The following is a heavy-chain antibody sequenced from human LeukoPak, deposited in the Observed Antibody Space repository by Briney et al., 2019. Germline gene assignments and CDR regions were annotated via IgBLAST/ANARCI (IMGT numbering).Heavy chain of an antibody. Sequence: GGSLRLSCAASGFTFSSYAMSWVRQAPGKGLEWVSAISGSGGSTYYADSVKGRFTISRDNSKNTLYLQMNSLRAEDTAVYYCANSRMAPAAPEYFQYWGQGTLVTVSS. J-gene: IGHJ1*01. CDR3: ANSRMAPAAPEYFQY. V-gene: IGHV3-23*01. CDR2: ISGSGGST. CDR1: GFTFSSYA. D-gene: IGHD2-2*01.